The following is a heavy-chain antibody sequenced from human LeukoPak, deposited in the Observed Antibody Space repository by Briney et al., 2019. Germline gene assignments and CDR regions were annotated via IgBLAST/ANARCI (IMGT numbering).Heavy chain of an antibody. CDR3: ARGPKRYFDWLLLYYFDY. CDR1: EFAFSSYG. CDR2: INHSGST. D-gene: IGHD3-9*01. J-gene: IGHJ4*02. Sequence: GSLRLSCAASEFAFSSYGMSWVRQPPGKGLEWIGEINHSGSTNYNPSLKSRVTISVDTSKNQFSLKLSSVTAADTAVYYCARGPKRYFDWLLLYYFDYWGQGTLVTVSS. V-gene: IGHV4-34*01.